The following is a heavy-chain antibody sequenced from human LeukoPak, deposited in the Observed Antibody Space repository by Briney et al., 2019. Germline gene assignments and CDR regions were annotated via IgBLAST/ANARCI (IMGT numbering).Heavy chain of an antibody. V-gene: IGHV3-30*18. CDR2: ITHDGSDK. CDR1: GFTFSSYA. J-gene: IGHJ4*02. D-gene: IGHD6-13*01. CDR3: AKVGGRSWFYFDS. Sequence: GGSLRLSCAASGFTFSSYAMSWVRQAPGKGLEWVAVITHDGSDKYYADPVKGRLSISRDNSKNTLYLQMNSLRPEDTAIYFCAKVGGRSWFYFDSWGQGTVVTVSS.